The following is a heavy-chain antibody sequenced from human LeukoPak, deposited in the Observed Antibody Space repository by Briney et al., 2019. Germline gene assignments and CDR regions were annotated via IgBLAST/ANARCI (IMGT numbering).Heavy chain of an antibody. J-gene: IGHJ4*02. CDR1: GFTFSSYW. CDR2: INSGGIST. Sequence: GGSLRLSCAASGFTFSSYWMHWVRQAPGKGLVWVSRINSGGISTSYADSVKGRFTISRDNAKNTLYLQMYSLRAEDTAVYYCAKVEGASKASVYWGQGALVTVSS. CDR3: AKVEGASKASVY. D-gene: IGHD1-1*01. V-gene: IGHV3-74*01.